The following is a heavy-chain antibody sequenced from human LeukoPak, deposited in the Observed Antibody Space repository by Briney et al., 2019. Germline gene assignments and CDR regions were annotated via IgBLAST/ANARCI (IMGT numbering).Heavy chain of an antibody. V-gene: IGHV1-2*02. J-gene: IGHJ5*02. Sequence: ASVNVSFKASGYTFTVYYMHWVRQAPGQGLEWMGWINPNSGGTNYAQKFQGRVTMTRDTSISTAYMELSRLRSDNTAVYYCARECVAARPAGWFDPWGQGTLVTVSS. CDR3: ARECVAARPAGWFDP. D-gene: IGHD6-6*01. CDR1: GYTFTVYY. CDR2: INPNSGGT.